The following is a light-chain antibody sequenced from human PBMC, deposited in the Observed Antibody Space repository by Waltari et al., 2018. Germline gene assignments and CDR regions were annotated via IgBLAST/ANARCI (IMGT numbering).Light chain of an antibody. CDR2: DAS. J-gene: IGKJ4*02. CDR1: QSISSY. V-gene: IGKV1-8*01. CDR3: QQYNSYPRT. Sequence: AIRMTQSPSSLSASTGDRVTITCRASQSISSYLAWYQQKPGKAPKLLIYDASTLQSGVPSRFSGSGSGTEFTLTISCLQSEDFATYYCQQYNSYPRTFGGGTKVEIK.